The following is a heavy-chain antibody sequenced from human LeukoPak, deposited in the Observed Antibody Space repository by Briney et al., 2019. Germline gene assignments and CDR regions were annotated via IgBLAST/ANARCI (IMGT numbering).Heavy chain of an antibody. CDR2: IYYSGST. Sequence: SETLSLTCTVSGGSISSGGYYWSWIRQHPGKGLEWIGYIYYSGSTYYNPSLKSRVTISVDTSKNQFSLKLSSVTAADTAVYYCARDQDYYDSSGYYPNWFDLWGQGTLVTVSS. V-gene: IGHV4-31*03. J-gene: IGHJ5*02. CDR1: GGSISSGGYY. CDR3: ARDQDYYDSSGYYPNWFDL. D-gene: IGHD3-22*01.